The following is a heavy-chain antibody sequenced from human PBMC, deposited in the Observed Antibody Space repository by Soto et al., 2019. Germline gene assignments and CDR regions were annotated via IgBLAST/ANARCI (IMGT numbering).Heavy chain of an antibody. D-gene: IGHD1-1*01. CDR3: VRGDNWNDEASDY. Sequence: QVQLVESGGGVVQPGRSLRLSCAASGFMFSNHGMHWVRQAPGKGREWVAVIWSDGNNRYYADSVKGRFTISRVNSKNTLYLQMNSLRAEDTAVYYCVRGDNWNDEASDYWGQGTLVTVSS. J-gene: IGHJ4*02. CDR2: IWSDGNNR. CDR1: GFMFSNHG. V-gene: IGHV3-33*01.